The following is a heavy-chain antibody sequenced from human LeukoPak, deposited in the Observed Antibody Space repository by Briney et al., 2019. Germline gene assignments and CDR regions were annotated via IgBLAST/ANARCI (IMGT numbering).Heavy chain of an antibody. D-gene: IGHD6-6*01. Sequence: SETLSLTCAVSGGSISSSNWWSWVRQPPGKGLEWIGEIYHSGSTNYNPSLKSRVTISVDKSKNQFSLKLSSVTAADTAVYYCASPSSRGAPNDYWGQGTLVTVSS. CDR3: ASPSSRGAPNDY. CDR1: GGSISSSNW. V-gene: IGHV4-4*02. CDR2: IYHSGST. J-gene: IGHJ4*02.